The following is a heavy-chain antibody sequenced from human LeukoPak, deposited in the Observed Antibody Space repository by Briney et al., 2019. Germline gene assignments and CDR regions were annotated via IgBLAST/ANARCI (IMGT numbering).Heavy chain of an antibody. CDR3: ARTLGGYSHGYVGYYFDY. V-gene: IGHV3-21*01. D-gene: IGHD5-18*01. Sequence: GGSLRLSCAASGFTFSSYSMNWVRQAPGKGLEWVSAISSSGSYRYYADSVKCRFTFSRDNAKTSLYLQMNSLRAEDTAVYYCARTLGGYSHGYVGYYFDYWGQGTLVTVSS. J-gene: IGHJ4*02. CDR2: ISSSGSYR. CDR1: GFTFSSYS.